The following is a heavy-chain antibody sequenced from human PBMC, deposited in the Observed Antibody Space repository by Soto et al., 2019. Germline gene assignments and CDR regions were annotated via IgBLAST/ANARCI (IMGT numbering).Heavy chain of an antibody. CDR3: ARDKYCSGGSCRKNWFDP. J-gene: IGHJ5*02. D-gene: IGHD2-15*01. CDR2: IYDDGSA. CDR1: GGSISSSY. V-gene: IGHV4-59*01. Sequence: QMHLQESGPGLVKPSETLSLTCTVSGGSISSSYWSWIRQPPGKGLEWLAYIYDDGSANYNPSLKSPATISLDMAKNQCSLKLTSVTAADTAVYYCARDKYCSGGSCRKNWFDPWGQGTLVTVSS.